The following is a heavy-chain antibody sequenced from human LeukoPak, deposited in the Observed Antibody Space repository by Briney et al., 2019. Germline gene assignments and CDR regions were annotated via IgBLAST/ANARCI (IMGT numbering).Heavy chain of an antibody. Sequence: SSETLSLTCAVYGGSFSGYYWSWIRQPPGKGLEWIGEINHSGSTNCNPSLKSRVTISVDTSKNQFSLKLSSVTAADTAVYYCAREKIAAAGPRGYFDYWGQGTLVTVSS. V-gene: IGHV4-34*01. CDR3: AREKIAAAGPRGYFDY. J-gene: IGHJ4*02. D-gene: IGHD6-13*01. CDR1: GGSFSGYY. CDR2: INHSGST.